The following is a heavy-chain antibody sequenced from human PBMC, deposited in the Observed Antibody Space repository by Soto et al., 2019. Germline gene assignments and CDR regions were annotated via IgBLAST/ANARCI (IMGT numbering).Heavy chain of an antibody. D-gene: IGHD3-22*01. J-gene: IGHJ3*02. V-gene: IGHV3-21*01. CDR1: GFTFSSYS. Sequence: GGSLILSCAASGFTFSSYSMNWGRQAPGKGLEWVSSISSSSSYIYYADSVKGRFTISRDNAKNSLYLQMNSLRAEDTAVYYCARHNYDDSSGYYNDDFDIWGQGTTVTVSS. CDR2: ISSSSSYI. CDR3: ARHNYDDSSGYYNDDFDI.